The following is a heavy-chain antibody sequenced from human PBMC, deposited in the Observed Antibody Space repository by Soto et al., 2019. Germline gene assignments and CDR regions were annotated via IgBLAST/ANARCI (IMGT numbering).Heavy chain of an antibody. Sequence: SETLSLTCTVSGGSISSSSYYWGWIRQPPGKGLEWIGSIYYSGSTYYNPSLKSRVTISVDTSKNQFSLKLSSVTAADTAVYYCARASRWGYCTNGVCYDYWGQGTLVTVSS. V-gene: IGHV4-39*01. J-gene: IGHJ4*02. D-gene: IGHD2-8*01. CDR1: GGSISSSSYY. CDR2: IYYSGST. CDR3: ARASRWGYCTNGVCYDY.